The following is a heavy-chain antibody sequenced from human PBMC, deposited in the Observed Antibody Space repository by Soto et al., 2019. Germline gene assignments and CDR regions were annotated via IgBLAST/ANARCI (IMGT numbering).Heavy chain of an antibody. Sequence: EVQLLESGGGLVQPGGSLRLSCAASGFTFSSYAMNWVRQGPGKGLEWVSVISGSGGSTYYADSVKGRFTISRDNSKNTLYRQMNSLRAEDTAVYYYASRSSGWYFDYWGQGTLVTVSS. CDR1: GFTFSSYA. CDR2: ISGSGGST. CDR3: ASRSSGWYFDY. V-gene: IGHV3-23*01. D-gene: IGHD6-19*01. J-gene: IGHJ4*02.